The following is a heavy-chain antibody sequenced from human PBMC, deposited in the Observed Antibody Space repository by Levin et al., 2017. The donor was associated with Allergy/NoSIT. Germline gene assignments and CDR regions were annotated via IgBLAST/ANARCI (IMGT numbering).Heavy chain of an antibody. J-gene: IGHJ5*02. V-gene: IGHV5-10-1*01. CDR3: ARLGTTGIVSDNWFDP. CDR1: GYSFTSYW. D-gene: IGHD1-1*01. CDR2: IDPSDSYT. Sequence: GESLKISCKGSGYSFTSYWISWVRQMPGKGLEWMGRIDPSDSYTNYSPSFQGHVTISADKSISTAYLQWSSLKASDTAMYYCARLGTTGIVSDNWFDPWGQGTLVTVSS.